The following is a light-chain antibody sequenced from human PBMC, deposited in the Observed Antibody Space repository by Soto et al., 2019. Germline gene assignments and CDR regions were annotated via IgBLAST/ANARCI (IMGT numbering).Light chain of an antibody. Sequence: DIQMTQSPSTLSASVGDSVTITCRASQNIRNWLAWYQQKPGKAPNPLIYDASSLKSGVPSRFRGSASGTDFTLTITSLQPEDFATYFCQQTYNTPWTFGQGTKVDI. CDR2: DAS. CDR3: QQTYNTPWT. V-gene: IGKV1-5*01. J-gene: IGKJ1*01. CDR1: QNIRNW.